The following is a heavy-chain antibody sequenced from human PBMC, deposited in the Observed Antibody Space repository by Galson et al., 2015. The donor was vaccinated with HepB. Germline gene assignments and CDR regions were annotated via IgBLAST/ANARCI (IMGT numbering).Heavy chain of an antibody. Sequence: SVKVSCKASGGTFSSYAISWVRQAPGQGLEWMGGIIPIFGTANYAQKFQGRVTITADKSTSTAYMELSSLRSEDTAVYYCAREGPPGGYCSGGSCYFDYWGQGTLVTVSS. CDR3: AREGPPGGYCSGGSCYFDY. V-gene: IGHV1-69*06. CDR2: IIPIFGTA. J-gene: IGHJ4*02. CDR1: GGTFSSYA. D-gene: IGHD2-15*01.